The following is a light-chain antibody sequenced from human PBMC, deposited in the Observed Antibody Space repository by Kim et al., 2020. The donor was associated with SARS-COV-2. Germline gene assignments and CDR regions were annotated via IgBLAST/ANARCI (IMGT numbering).Light chain of an antibody. J-gene: IGLJ2*01. CDR2: RNT. CDR1: SSNIGSNY. CDR3: EVWDDSLSGVV. Sequence: GQKITISGSGSSSNIGSNYIYWYQQFPGTAPKLLIYRNTLRPSGVPDRFSGSKSGTSASLAISGLRSEDEATYYCEVWDDSLSGVVFGGGTQLSVL. V-gene: IGLV1-47*01.